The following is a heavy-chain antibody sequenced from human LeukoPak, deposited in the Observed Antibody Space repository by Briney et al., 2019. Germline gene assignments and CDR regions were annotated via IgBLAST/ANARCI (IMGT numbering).Heavy chain of an antibody. CDR3: ARDPVVIFGGDCYFHYFVY. V-gene: IGHV1-18*01. Sequence: AAVKVSFKSSGYSFTSYGTSWLRLAPGQGLEWMGGISAYNGNTNYAQKLQSRVTITTDTSTSTPYIKLRSLRSDDTAVYYCARDPVVIFGGDCYFHYFVYWGQGTLVTVSS. CDR1: GYSFTSYG. CDR2: ISAYNGNT. J-gene: IGHJ4*02. D-gene: IGHD2-21*02.